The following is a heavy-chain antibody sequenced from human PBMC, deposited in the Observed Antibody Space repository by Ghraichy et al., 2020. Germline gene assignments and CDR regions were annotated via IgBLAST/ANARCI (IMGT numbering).Heavy chain of an antibody. CDR3: AKDNTITTGNMRLES. CDR1: GFRFSSYA. V-gene: IGHV3-23*01. Sequence: GESLNISCAASGFRFSSYAMTWVRQAPGKGLEWVSSLSGSGSSTNYADSVKGRFTISRDNSNNTVFLQMTGLRAEDTALYFCAKDNTITTGNMRLESWGQGTLVTVSS. CDR2: LSGSGSST. D-gene: IGHD1/OR15-1a*01. J-gene: IGHJ5*01.